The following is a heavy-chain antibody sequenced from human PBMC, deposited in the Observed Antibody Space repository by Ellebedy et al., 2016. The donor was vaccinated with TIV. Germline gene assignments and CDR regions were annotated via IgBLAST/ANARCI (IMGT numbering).Heavy chain of an antibody. J-gene: IGHJ5*02. Sequence: GGSLRLXCAASGFTFSSYAMHWVRQAPGKGLEWVAVISYDGSNKYYADSVKGRFTISRDNSKNTLYLQMNSLRAEDTAVYYCARELAYYGSGSYPNWFDPWGQGTLVTVSS. D-gene: IGHD3-10*01. V-gene: IGHV3-30-3*01. CDR3: ARELAYYGSGSYPNWFDP. CDR2: ISYDGSNK. CDR1: GFTFSSYA.